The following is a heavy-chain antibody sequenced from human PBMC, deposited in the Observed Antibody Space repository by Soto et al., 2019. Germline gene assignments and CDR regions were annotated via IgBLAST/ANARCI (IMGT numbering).Heavy chain of an antibody. J-gene: IGHJ5*02. Sequence: EVQLVESGGGLVQPGGSLRLSCAASGFTFSSYSMNWVRQAPGKGLEWVSYISSSSSTIYYADSVKGRFTISIDNAKNSLYLQMNSLRAEDTAVYYCARHPERIAKIGWFDPWGQGTLVTVSS. CDR1: GFTFSSYS. CDR3: ARHPERIAKIGWFDP. D-gene: IGHD6-13*01. V-gene: IGHV3-48*01. CDR2: ISSSSSTI.